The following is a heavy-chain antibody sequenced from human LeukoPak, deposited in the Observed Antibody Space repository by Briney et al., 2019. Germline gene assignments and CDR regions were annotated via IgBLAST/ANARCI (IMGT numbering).Heavy chain of an antibody. V-gene: IGHV3-9*01. J-gene: IGHJ3*02. CDR1: GLTFSSHW. CDR2: ISWNSGSI. CDR3: AKSVSDAFDI. Sequence: GGSLRLSCAASGLTFSSHWMHWVRQAPGKGLEWVSGISWNSGSIGCVDSVKGRFTISRDNAKNSLYLQMNSLRAEDTALYYCAKSVSDAFDIWGQGTMVTVSS.